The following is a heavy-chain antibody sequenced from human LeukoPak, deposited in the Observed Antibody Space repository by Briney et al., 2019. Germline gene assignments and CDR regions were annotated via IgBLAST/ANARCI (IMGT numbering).Heavy chain of an antibody. CDR2: INHSGST. Sequence: SETLSLTCAVYGGSFSGYYWSWIRQPPGKGLEWIGEINHSGSTNYNPSLKSRVTISVDTSKNQFSLKLSSVTAADTAVYYCARGLSALWCGEFPRPYYFDYWGQGTLVTVSS. CDR1: GGSFSGYY. J-gene: IGHJ4*02. V-gene: IGHV4-34*01. CDR3: ARGLSALWCGEFPRPYYFDY. D-gene: IGHD3-10*01.